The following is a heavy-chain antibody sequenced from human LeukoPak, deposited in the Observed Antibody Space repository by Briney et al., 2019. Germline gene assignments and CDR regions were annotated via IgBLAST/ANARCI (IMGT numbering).Heavy chain of an antibody. CDR1: GFTFSSYA. CDR2: ISGSGGST. CDR3: AKDSGSSWYPEDYYYGMDV. J-gene: IGHJ6*02. D-gene: IGHD6-13*01. V-gene: IGHV3-23*01. Sequence: GGSLRLSCAASGFTFSSYAMSWVRQAPGKGLEWVSGISGSGGSTYYADSVKGRFTISRDNSKNTLYLQMNSLRAEDTAVYYCAKDSGSSWYPEDYYYGMDVWGQGTTVTVSS.